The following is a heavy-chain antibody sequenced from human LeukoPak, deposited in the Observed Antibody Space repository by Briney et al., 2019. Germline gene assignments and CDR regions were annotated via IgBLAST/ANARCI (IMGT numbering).Heavy chain of an antibody. CDR3: ASPLLYYYDSSGYRDY. CDR2: ISKDGSDK. Sequence: GGSLRLSCAASGFTFSDYAMHWVRQAPGKGLEWVAVISKDGSDKYYPGSVRGRFTISRDNSKNTLYLQMNSLRAEDTAVYYCASPLLYYYDSSGYRDYWGQGTLVTVSS. J-gene: IGHJ4*02. V-gene: IGHV3-30*14. D-gene: IGHD3-22*01. CDR1: GFTFSDYA.